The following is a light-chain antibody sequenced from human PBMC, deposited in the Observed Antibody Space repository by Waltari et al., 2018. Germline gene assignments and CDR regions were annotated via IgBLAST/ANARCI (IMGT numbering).Light chain of an antibody. CDR2: GVS. V-gene: IGLV2-8*01. CDR3: ASFAGSNTL. J-gene: IGLJ2*01. Sequence: QSALTQPPSASGSPGQSVPISCTGTSTDIGVYNYVSWYQQHPGKAPKLLIYGVSGRPPGVPDRFSGSKSGITASLTVVGLQTEDEADYYCASFAGSNTLFGGGTKLTVL. CDR1: STDIGVYNY.